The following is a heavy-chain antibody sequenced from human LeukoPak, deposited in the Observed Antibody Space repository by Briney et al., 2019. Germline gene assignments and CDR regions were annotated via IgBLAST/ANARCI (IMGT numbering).Heavy chain of an antibody. J-gene: IGHJ4*02. CDR3: ARDLRDPRGYSYGYPGGYFDY. CDR1: GYTFTGYY. Sequence: ASVKVSCKASGYTFTGYYMHWVRQAPGQGLEWMGWINPNSGGTNYAQKFQGRVTMTRDTSISTAYMELSRLRSDGTAVYYCARDLRDPRGYSYGYPGGYFDYWGQGTLVTVSS. V-gene: IGHV1-2*02. D-gene: IGHD5-18*01. CDR2: INPNSGGT.